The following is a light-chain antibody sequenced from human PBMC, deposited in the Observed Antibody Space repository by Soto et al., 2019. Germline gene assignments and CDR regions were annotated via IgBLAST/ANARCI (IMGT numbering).Light chain of an antibody. V-gene: IGLV2-11*01. CDR1: SSDVGGYDF. J-gene: IGLJ1*01. CDR2: DVS. Sequence: QSVLTQPRSVSGSPGQSVTISCTGTSSDVGGYDFVSWYQQHPGKAPKLMISDVSKRPSGVPDRFSGSKSGNTASLTISGLQAEDEADYYCSSFTSDRIYVFGPGTKVTVL. CDR3: SSFTSDRIYV.